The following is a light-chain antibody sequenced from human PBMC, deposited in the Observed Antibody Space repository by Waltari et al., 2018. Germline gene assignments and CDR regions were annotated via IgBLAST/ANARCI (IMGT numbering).Light chain of an antibody. J-gene: IGLJ2*01. CDR2: DVT. CDR3: ASWTDSDTLKLL. V-gene: IGLV2-14*03. Sequence: QSALTQPASVSGSPGQSITISCTGSDVGGSNYVSWYQQHPGKAPQVMIYDVTDRPSAVSNRFSGSKSGDTASLTISGLQAEDEADYYCASWTDSDTLKLLFGGGTKLTVL. CDR1: SDVGGSNY.